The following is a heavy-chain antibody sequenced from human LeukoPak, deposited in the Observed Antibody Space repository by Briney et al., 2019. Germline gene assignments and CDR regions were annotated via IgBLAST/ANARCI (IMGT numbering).Heavy chain of an antibody. J-gene: IGHJ4*02. CDR3: ARGRWGCSGGSCYSDY. Sequence: ASVKVSCKASGYTFTSYDINWVRQATGQGLEWMGWMNPNSGNTGYAQKFQGRVTKTRNTSISTAYMELSSLRSEDTAVYYCARGRWGCSGGSCYSDYWGQGTLVTVSS. D-gene: IGHD2-15*01. CDR2: MNPNSGNT. CDR1: GYTFTSYD. V-gene: IGHV1-8*01.